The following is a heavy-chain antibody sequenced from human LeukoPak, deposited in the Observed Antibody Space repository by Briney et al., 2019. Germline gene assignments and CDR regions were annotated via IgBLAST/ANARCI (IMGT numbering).Heavy chain of an antibody. CDR1: GFTFSSYW. Sequence: YPGGSLRLSCAASGFTFSSYWMHWVRQAPGKGLEWVSYITYNSGTIFYADSVKGRFTISRDNAKDSLYLQMSSLRDEDTAVYYCARDSGYSYADDYWGQGTLVTVSS. V-gene: IGHV3-48*02. D-gene: IGHD5-18*01. CDR2: ITYNSGTI. CDR3: ARDSGYSYADDY. J-gene: IGHJ4*02.